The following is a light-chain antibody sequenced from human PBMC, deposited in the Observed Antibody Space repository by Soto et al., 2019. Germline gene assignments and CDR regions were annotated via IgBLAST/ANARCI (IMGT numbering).Light chain of an antibody. CDR3: QTWGTGGV. Sequence: QLVLTQSPSASASLGASVKLTCTLSSGHSSYAIAWHQQQPEKGPRYLMKLNSDGSHSKGYGIPDRFSGSSSGAERYLTISSLQSEDEADYYCQTWGTGGVFGGGTKLTVL. V-gene: IGLV4-69*01. J-gene: IGLJ2*01. CDR2: LNSDGSH. CDR1: SGHSSYA.